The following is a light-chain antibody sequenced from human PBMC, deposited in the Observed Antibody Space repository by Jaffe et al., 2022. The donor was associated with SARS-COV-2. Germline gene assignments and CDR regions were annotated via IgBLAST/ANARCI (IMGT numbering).Light chain of an antibody. CDR1: SSDVGGYKY. Sequence: QSALTQPASVSGSPGQSITISCTGTSSDVGGYKYVSWYQQLPGKAPKLMIYDVSNRPSGVSNRFSGSKSGNTASLTISGLQAEDEAAYYCSSYTSSNWVFGGGTKLTVL. J-gene: IGLJ3*02. V-gene: IGLV2-14*01. CDR2: DVS. CDR3: SSYTSSNWV.